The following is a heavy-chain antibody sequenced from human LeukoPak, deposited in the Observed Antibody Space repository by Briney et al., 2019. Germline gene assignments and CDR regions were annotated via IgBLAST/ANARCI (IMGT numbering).Heavy chain of an antibody. CDR1: GFTFSSYS. CDR3: ARDRRRGSSTHWYFDL. V-gene: IGHV3-48*04. J-gene: IGHJ2*01. D-gene: IGHD1-26*01. CDR2: ISSSSSTI. Sequence: PGGSLRLSCAASGFTFSSYSMNWVRKAPGKGLEWVSYISSSSSTIYYADSVKGRFTISRDNAKNSLYLQMNSLRAEDTAVYYCARDRRRGSSTHWYFDLWGRGTLVTVSS.